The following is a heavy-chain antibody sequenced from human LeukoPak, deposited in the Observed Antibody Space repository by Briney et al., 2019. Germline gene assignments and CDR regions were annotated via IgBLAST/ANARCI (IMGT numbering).Heavy chain of an antibody. CDR3: ARDRGYSGLGFDP. V-gene: IGHV3-64*01. Sequence: GGSLRLSCAASGFTFSSYAMHWVRQAPGKGLEYVSGINSNGGSTYYTNSVKGRFTISRDNSKNTLYLQMGSLRAEDTAVYYCARDRGYSGLGFDPWGQGTLVTVSS. CDR2: INSNGGST. D-gene: IGHD5-12*01. CDR1: GFTFSSYA. J-gene: IGHJ5*02.